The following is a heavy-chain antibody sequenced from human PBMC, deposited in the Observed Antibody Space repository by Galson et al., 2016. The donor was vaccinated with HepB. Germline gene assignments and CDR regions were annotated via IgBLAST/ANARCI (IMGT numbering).Heavy chain of an antibody. J-gene: IGHJ5*02. Sequence: TLSLTCTVSGGSISSGSYYWSWIRQPAGKGLEWIGRIYTSGSTNYNPSLKSRVTISVDTSKNQFSLKLSSVTAAGTAVYYCARMGEDFWSGYGWFDPWGQGTLVTVSS. CDR1: GGSISSGSYY. CDR2: IYTSGST. V-gene: IGHV4-61*02. D-gene: IGHD3-3*01. CDR3: ARMGEDFWSGYGWFDP.